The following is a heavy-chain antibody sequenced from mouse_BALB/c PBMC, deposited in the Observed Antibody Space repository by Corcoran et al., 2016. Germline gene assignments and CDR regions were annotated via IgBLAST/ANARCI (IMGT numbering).Heavy chain of an antibody. J-gene: IGHJ4*01. V-gene: IGHV9-3-1*01. Sequence: QIQLVQSGPELKKPGETVKISCKASGYTFTNYGMNWVKQAPGKGLKWMGWINTYTGEPTYADDFKGRFAFSLETSASTAYLQINNLKNEDTATYFCARGYYYARYYWGQGTSVTVSS. CDR2: INTYTGEP. D-gene: IGHD2-2*01. CDR1: GYTFTNYG. CDR3: ARGYYYARYY.